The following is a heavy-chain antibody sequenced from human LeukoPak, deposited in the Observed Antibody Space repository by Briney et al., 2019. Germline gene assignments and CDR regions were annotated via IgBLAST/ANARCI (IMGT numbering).Heavy chain of an antibody. CDR3: ARRQGTTLNFDY. V-gene: IGHV1-18*01. CDR2: INAYNGNT. D-gene: IGHD1-1*01. J-gene: IGHJ4*02. Sequence: ASVKVSCKAFGYTFSSYGFSWVRQAPGQGLEWMGWINAYNGNTNYAQNLQGRVTMTTDISTSTAYMELRSLRSDDTAVYYCARRQGTTLNFDYWGQGTLVTVSS. CDR1: GYTFSSYG.